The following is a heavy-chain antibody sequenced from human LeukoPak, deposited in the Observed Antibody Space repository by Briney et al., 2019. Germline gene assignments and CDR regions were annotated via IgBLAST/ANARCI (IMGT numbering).Heavy chain of an antibody. V-gene: IGHV1-8*01. Sequence: GASVTVSFKASGYTFTSYDINWVRQATGQGLEWMGWMNPNSGNTGYAQKFQGRVTMTRDTSISTAYMELSSLRSEDTAVYYCARGLGVPGVYPDLRFWGQGTLATGSS. CDR2: MNPNSGNT. CDR3: ARGLGVPGVYPDLRF. CDR1: GYTFTSYD. J-gene: IGHJ1*01. D-gene: IGHD2-2*01.